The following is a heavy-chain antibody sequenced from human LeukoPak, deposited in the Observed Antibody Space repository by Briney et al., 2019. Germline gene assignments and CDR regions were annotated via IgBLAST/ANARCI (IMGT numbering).Heavy chain of an antibody. CDR2: IKGDGSET. J-gene: IGHJ4*02. CDR3: AREEVKSFDN. Sequence: GGSLRLSCAASGFTFSSYAMSWVRQAPGKGLEWVANIKGDGSETSYVTSVRGRFTISRDNAKNSLYLQMNNLRVENTAVYYCAREEVKSFDNWGQGTLVTVSS. CDR1: GFTFSSYA. V-gene: IGHV3-7*03.